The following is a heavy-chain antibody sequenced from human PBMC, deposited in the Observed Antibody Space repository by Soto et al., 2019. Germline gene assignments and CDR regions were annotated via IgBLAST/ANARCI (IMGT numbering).Heavy chain of an antibody. V-gene: IGHV3-74*01. J-gene: IGHJ6*02. CDR3: ARVSRYFFGVVPDVYYYYGMDV. CDR2: INSDGSST. D-gene: IGHD3-3*01. Sequence: GGSLRLSCAASGFTFSSYWMHWVRQAPGKGLVWVSRINSDGSSTSYADSVKGRFTISRDNAKNTLYLQMNSLRAEDTAVYYCARVSRYFFGVVPDVYYYYGMDVWGQGTTVTVSS. CDR1: GFTFSSYW.